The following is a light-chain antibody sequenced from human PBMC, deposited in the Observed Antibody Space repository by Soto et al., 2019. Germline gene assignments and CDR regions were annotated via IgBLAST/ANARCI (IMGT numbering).Light chain of an antibody. Sequence: EFVLAQSPGTLSLSPGERATLSCRASQTVRNNYLAWYQQKPGQAPRLLIYDASSRATGIPDRFSGSGSGTDFTLTISSLEPEDFAVYYCQQYATSPWTFGQGTKVDIK. J-gene: IGKJ1*01. CDR1: QTVRNNY. CDR3: QQYATSPWT. CDR2: DAS. V-gene: IGKV3-20*01.